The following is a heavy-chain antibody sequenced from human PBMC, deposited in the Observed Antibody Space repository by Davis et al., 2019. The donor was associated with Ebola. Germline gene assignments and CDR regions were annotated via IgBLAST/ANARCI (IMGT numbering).Heavy chain of an antibody. Sequence: GRSLRLSCAASGFTFYRYEMNWVRQAPGKGLEWVSYIRRSATSTFYADSVKGRFTISRDNARDSLYLQMDSLRVEDTAIYYCARDAFSLSRYDTEDHWGQGTLVTVSS. D-gene: IGHD3-9*01. V-gene: IGHV3-48*03. CDR2: IRRSATST. CDR3: ARDAFSLSRYDTEDH. J-gene: IGHJ4*02. CDR1: GFTFYRYE.